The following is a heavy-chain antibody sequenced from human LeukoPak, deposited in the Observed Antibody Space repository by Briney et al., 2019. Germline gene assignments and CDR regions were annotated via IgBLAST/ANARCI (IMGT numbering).Heavy chain of an antibody. CDR3: ARAEHIAAAPED. D-gene: IGHD6-13*01. CDR1: GGSISSYY. J-gene: IGHJ4*02. V-gene: IGHV4-59*01. CDR2: IYYSGST. Sequence: SGTLSLTCTVSGGSISSYYWSWIRQPPGKGLEWIGYIYYSGSTNYNPSLKSRVTISVDTSKNQFSLKLSSVTAADTAVYYCARAEHIAAAPEDWGQGTLVTVSS.